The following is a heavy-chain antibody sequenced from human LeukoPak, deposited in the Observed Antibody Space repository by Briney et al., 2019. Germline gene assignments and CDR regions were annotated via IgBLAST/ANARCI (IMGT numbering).Heavy chain of an antibody. Sequence: GGSLRLSCAASGVTFSTYSMNWVRQAPGKGLEWVSGISWNSGSIGYADSVKGRFTISRDNAKNSLYLQMNSLRAEDTALYYCAKDYCSSTSCSLFDYWGQGTLVTVSS. CDR1: GVTFSTYS. J-gene: IGHJ4*02. CDR3: AKDYCSSTSCSLFDY. D-gene: IGHD2-2*01. V-gene: IGHV3-9*01. CDR2: ISWNSGSI.